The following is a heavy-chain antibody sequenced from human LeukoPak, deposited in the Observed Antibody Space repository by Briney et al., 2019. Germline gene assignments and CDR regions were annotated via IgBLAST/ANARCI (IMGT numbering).Heavy chain of an antibody. V-gene: IGHV4-34*01. CDR3: ARHTSHYFDSIGYYAFDI. CDR2: INHSGST. D-gene: IGHD3-22*01. CDR1: GGSFSGYY. Sequence: SETLSLTCAVYGGSFSGYYWSWIRQPPGKGLEWIGEINHSGSTNYNPSLKSRVTISVDTSMNQFSLKLSSVTAADTAVYYCARHTSHYFDSIGYYAFDIWGQGTMVSVS. J-gene: IGHJ3*02.